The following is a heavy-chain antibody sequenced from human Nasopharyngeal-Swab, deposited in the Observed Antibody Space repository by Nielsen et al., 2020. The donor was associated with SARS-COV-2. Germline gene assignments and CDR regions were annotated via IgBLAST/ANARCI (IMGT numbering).Heavy chain of an antibody. CDR1: GFTFSSYW. CDR3: AKVGSSYYYYMDV. D-gene: IGHD6-19*01. J-gene: IGHJ6*03. CDR2: ISWNSGSI. Sequence: GGSLRLSCAASGFTFSSYWMHWVRQAPGKGLEWVSGISWNSGSIGYADSVKGRFTISRDNAKNSLYLQMNSLRAEDTALYYCAKVGSSYYYYMDVWGKGTTVTVSS. V-gene: IGHV3-9*01.